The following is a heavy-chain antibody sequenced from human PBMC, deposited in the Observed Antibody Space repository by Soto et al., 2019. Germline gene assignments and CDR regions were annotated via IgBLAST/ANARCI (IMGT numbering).Heavy chain of an antibody. CDR1: GFTFSSYS. CDR3: ARDAAYYYDSSGYYTSYYGMDV. Sequence: GESLKISCAASGFTFSSYSMNWVRQAPGKGLEWVSSISSSSSYIYYADSVKGRFTISRDNAKNSLYLQMNSLRAEDTAVYYCARDAAYYYDSSGYYTSYYGMDVWGQGTTVTVSS. V-gene: IGHV3-21*01. J-gene: IGHJ6*02. CDR2: ISSSSSYI. D-gene: IGHD3-22*01.